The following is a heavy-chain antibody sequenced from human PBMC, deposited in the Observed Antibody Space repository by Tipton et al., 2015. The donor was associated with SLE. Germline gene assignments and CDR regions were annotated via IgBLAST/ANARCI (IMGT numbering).Heavy chain of an antibody. Sequence: AVSGLTVSSDYMNWVRQAPGEGLEWVSVIYSGGRTYYADSVKGRFTISRHSSKNTLYLQMNSLRPEDTAVYFCARVGDRGGFDYWGQGTLVTV. CDR2: IYSGGRT. D-gene: IGHD3-10*01. CDR1: GLTVSSDY. V-gene: IGHV3-53*04. J-gene: IGHJ4*02. CDR3: ARVGDRGGFDY.